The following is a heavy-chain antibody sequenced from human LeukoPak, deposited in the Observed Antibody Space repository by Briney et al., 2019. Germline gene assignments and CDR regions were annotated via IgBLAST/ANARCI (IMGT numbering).Heavy chain of an antibody. Sequence: GGSLRLSCTASGFTFSSYAKSWVRQAPGKGLEWVSSISGGGGNTYYADSVKGRFTFSRDNSRDTLYLQMSSLRAEDTAVYYCAKVQDIVVVVAAFDYWGQGALVTVSS. CDR1: GFTFSSYA. V-gene: IGHV3-23*01. D-gene: IGHD2-15*01. CDR3: AKVQDIVVVVAAFDY. CDR2: ISGGGGNT. J-gene: IGHJ4*02.